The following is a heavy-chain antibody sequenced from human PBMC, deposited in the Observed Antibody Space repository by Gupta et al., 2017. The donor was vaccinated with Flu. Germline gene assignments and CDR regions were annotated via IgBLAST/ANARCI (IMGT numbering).Heavy chain of an antibody. CDR2: IYHSGST. CDR3: ARCPLIEVSSGNFDL. D-gene: IGHD6-6*01. Sequence: QVQLQESGPGLVKPSQTLSLTCTVSGGSIRSGGYYWSWIRQHPGKGLEWMAYIYHSGSTYYNPSLKSRVTISVDTSKNQFSLKLSSVTAADTAVYYCARCPLIEVSSGNFDLWGRGTLVTVSS. CDR1: GGSIRSGGYY. J-gene: IGHJ2*01. V-gene: IGHV4-31*03.